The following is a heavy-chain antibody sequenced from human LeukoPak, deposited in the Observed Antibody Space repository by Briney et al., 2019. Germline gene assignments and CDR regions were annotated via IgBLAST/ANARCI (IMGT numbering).Heavy chain of an antibody. V-gene: IGHV1-69*13. CDR2: IIPIFGTA. Sequence: ASVKVSCKASGGTFSSYAISWVRQAPGQGLEWMGGIIPIFGTANYAQKFQGRVTITADESTSTAYMELSSLRSEDTAVYYCASRLDFKAALRPFFDCWGQGTLVTVSS. J-gene: IGHJ4*02. CDR1: GGTFSSYA. CDR3: ASRLDFKAALRPFFDC. D-gene: IGHD6-13*01.